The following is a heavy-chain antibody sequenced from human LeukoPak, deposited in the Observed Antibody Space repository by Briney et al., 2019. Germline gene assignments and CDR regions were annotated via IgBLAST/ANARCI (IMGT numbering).Heavy chain of an antibody. CDR2: ISGDGTTT. V-gene: IGHV3-74*03. Sequence: GGSLRLSCAASGFTVSSNYMSWVRQAPGKGLFWVSRISGDGTTTTYADSVKGRFTISRDNAKNTLSLQMNSLRDDDTALYYCAREPSGGWTLNAFDLWGQGTMVSVSS. CDR1: GFTVSSNY. D-gene: IGHD6-19*01. J-gene: IGHJ3*01. CDR3: AREPSGGWTLNAFDL.